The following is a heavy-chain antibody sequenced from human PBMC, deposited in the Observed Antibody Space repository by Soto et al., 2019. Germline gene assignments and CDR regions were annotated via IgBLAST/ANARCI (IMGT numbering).Heavy chain of an antibody. CDR3: ARLDPTHSYYYGMDV. CDR2: IYPGDSDT. Sequence: PGESLKISCKGSGYSFTSYWIGWVRQMPGKGLEWMGIIYPGDSDTRYSPSFQGQVTISADKSISTAYLQWSSLKASDTAMYYCARLDPTHSYYYGMDVWGQGTTVTVSS. V-gene: IGHV5-51*01. CDR1: GYSFTSYW. J-gene: IGHJ6*02.